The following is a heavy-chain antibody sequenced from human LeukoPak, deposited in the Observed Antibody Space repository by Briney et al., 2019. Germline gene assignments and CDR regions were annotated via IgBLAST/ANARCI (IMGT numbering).Heavy chain of an antibody. CDR3: AKDRAYSSSWYSGDC. Sequence: GGSLRLSCAASGFTFSSYAMSWVRQAPGKGLEWVSTVSGSGGSTDYADSVKGRFTISRDNSKNTLYLQMNSLRVDDTAVYHCAKDRAYSSSWYSGDCWGQGTLVTVSS. V-gene: IGHV3-23*01. D-gene: IGHD6-13*01. CDR1: GFTFSSYA. J-gene: IGHJ4*02. CDR2: VSGSGGST.